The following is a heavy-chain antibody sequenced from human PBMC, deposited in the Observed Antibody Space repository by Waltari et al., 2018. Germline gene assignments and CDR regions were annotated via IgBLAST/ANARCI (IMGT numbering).Heavy chain of an antibody. CDR2: ISSSSSYI. V-gene: IGHV3-21*01. CDR3: ARDGSPWWYPKYDAFDI. D-gene: IGHD2-15*01. J-gene: IGHJ3*02. CDR1: GITFSSSS. Sequence: EVQLVESGGGLVKPGGSLRLSCAASGITFSSSSMNWVRQAPGKGLEWVSSISSSSSYIYYADSVKGRFTISRDNAKNSLYLQMNSLRAEDTAVYYCARDGSPWWYPKYDAFDIWGQGTMVTVSS.